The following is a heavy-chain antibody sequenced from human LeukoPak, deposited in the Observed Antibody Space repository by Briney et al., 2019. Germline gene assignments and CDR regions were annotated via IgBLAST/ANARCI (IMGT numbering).Heavy chain of an antibody. CDR2: IRYDGSNK. J-gene: IGHJ4*02. Sequence: PGGSLRLSCAASGFTFSSYGMHWVRQAPGKGLEWVAFIRYDGSNKYYADSVKGRFTISRDNSKNTLYLQMNSLRAEDTAVYYCARDQEYDFWSGYPDYWGQGTLVTVSS. D-gene: IGHD3-3*01. CDR1: GFTFSSYG. V-gene: IGHV3-30*02. CDR3: ARDQEYDFWSGYPDY.